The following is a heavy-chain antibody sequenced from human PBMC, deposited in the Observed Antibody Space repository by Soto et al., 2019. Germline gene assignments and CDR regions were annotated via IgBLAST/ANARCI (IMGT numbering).Heavy chain of an antibody. CDR1: GYSFTDYW. CDR2: IFPGDSDT. V-gene: IGHV5-51*01. Sequence: GESLKISFQGSGYSFTDYWIGWVRQMPGKGLEWRGIIFPGDSDTTYSPYFQGQVTISADKSISTAYLQWSSLRASDTARYYCAKRYCSGCSCSNWFDPWGQGTLVTVSS. J-gene: IGHJ5*02. CDR3: AKRYCSGCSCSNWFDP. D-gene: IGHD2-15*01.